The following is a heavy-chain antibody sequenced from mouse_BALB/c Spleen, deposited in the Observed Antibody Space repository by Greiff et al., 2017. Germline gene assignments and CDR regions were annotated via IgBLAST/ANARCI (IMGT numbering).Heavy chain of an antibody. Sequence: VQLKESGPGLVKPSQSLSLTCTVTGYSITSDYAWNWIRQFPGNKLEWMGYISYSGSTSYNPSLKSRISITRDTSKNQFFLQLNSVTTEDTATYYCARELGDWYFDVWGAGTTVTVSS. CDR2: ISYSGST. D-gene: IGHD4-1*01. CDR3: ARELGDWYFDV. J-gene: IGHJ1*01. V-gene: IGHV3-2*02. CDR1: GYSITSDYA.